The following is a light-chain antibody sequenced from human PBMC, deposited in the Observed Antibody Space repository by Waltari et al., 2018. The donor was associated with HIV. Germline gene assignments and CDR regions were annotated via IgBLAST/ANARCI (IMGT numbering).Light chain of an antibody. CDR3: AAWDDRRGV. CDR1: SSNIGSNY. CDR2: RNN. Sequence: QSVLTQPPAASGTPGQRVTISCSGSSSNIGSNYVYWYQQLPGTAPKLLIYRNNPRPVVVPDLCSVSKSGAPASLSISGLRSEDEADYYWAAWDDRRGVFGTGTKVTVL. J-gene: IGLJ1*01. V-gene: IGLV1-47*01.